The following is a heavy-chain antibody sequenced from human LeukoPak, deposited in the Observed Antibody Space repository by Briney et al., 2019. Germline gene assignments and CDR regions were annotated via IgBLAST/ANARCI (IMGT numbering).Heavy chain of an antibody. CDR3: ARGFVVVPAAILGNYYYYGMDV. CDR1: GYTFTSYG. V-gene: IGHV1-18*01. Sequence: ASVKVSCKASGYTFTSYGISWVRQAPGQGLEWMGWISAYNGNTNYAQKLQGRVTMTTDTSTSTAYMELRSLRSDDTAVYYCARGFVVVPAAILGNYYYYGMDVWGQGTTVTVSS. CDR2: ISAYNGNT. D-gene: IGHD2-2*01. J-gene: IGHJ6*02.